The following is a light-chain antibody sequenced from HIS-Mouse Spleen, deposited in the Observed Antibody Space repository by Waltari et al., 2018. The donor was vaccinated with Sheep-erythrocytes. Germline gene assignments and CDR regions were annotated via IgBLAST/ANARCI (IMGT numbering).Light chain of an antibody. J-gene: IGLJ2*01. CDR3: CSYAGSSTLV. Sequence: TGTSSDVGSYNLVSWYQQHPAKAPKPSIYEGSNRPSGVSKRCSGSKSGNTASLTISGLQAEDEADYYCCSYAGSSTLVFGGGTKLTVL. V-gene: IGLV2-23*01. CDR2: EGS. CDR1: SSDVGSYNL.